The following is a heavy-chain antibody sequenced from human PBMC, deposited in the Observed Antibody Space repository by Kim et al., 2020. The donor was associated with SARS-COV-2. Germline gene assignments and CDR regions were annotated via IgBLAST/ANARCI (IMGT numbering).Heavy chain of an antibody. V-gene: IGHV3-72*01. CDR2: VRKKGNGYTT. CDR1: EFTFSDYY. CDR3: GRVIANYIDV. Sequence: GGSLRLSCAAFEFTFSDYYMDWVRQAPGKELEWVGRVRKKGNGYTTEYAASVKGRFFISRDDSKNSMYLEMNSLTTDDTAVYYCGRVIANYIDVWGKGTTVTVSS. J-gene: IGHJ6*03.